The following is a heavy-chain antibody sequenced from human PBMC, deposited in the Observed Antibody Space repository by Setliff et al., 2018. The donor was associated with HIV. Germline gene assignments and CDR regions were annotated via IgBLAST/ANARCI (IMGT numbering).Heavy chain of an antibody. J-gene: IGHJ5*02. Sequence: SETLSLTCTVSGGPITGSNDYYWAWVRQPPGKGLEWIGSIYYSGSTYYVASLKSRVTISLDMSKNQFSLKLSAVTAADTARYYCVRHHREPSFDPWGQGVLVTVSS. CDR3: VRHHREPSFDP. CDR2: IYYSGST. CDR1: GGPITGSNDYY. V-gene: IGHV4-39*01.